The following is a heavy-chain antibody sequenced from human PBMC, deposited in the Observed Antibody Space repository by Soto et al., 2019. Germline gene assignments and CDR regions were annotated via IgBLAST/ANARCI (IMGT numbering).Heavy chain of an antibody. D-gene: IGHD2-15*01. J-gene: IGHJ4*02. Sequence: QVQLVESGGGVVQPGRSLRLSCAASGFTFSSYAIHWVRQAPCKGLEWVAVISSDGSNEYYAGSVKGRFTIYRDNSKNTLYLQMNSLRAEDKAVYYCARFKGCSGGSCYTYFDYWGQGTLVTISS. CDR1: GFTFSSYA. CDR3: ARFKGCSGGSCYTYFDY. CDR2: ISSDGSNE. V-gene: IGHV3-30-3*01.